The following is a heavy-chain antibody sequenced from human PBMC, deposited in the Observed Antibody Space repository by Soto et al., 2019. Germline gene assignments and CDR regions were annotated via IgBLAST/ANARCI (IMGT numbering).Heavy chain of an antibody. Sequence: SETLSLTCTVSGGSISSSSYYWGWIRQPPGKGLEWIGSIYYSGSTYYNPSLKSRVTISVDTSKNQFSLKLSSVTAADTAVYYCARLYPYCINGVCYIRPNDAFDIWGQGTMVTVSS. CDR3: ARLYPYCINGVCYIRPNDAFDI. D-gene: IGHD2-8*01. V-gene: IGHV4-39*01. CDR1: GGSISSSSYY. CDR2: IYYSGST. J-gene: IGHJ3*02.